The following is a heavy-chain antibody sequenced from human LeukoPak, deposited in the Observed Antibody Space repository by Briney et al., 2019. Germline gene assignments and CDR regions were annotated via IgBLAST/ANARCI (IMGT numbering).Heavy chain of an antibody. Sequence: SETLSLTCTFSGGSISSYYWSWIRQPAGKGLEWIGRIYTSGSTNYNPSLKSRVTMSVDTSKNQFSLKLSSVTAADTAVYYRARAGYCSGGSCYSFDYWGQGTLVTVSS. CDR3: ARAGYCSGGSCYSFDY. D-gene: IGHD2-15*01. V-gene: IGHV4-4*07. J-gene: IGHJ4*02. CDR1: GGSISSYY. CDR2: IYTSGST.